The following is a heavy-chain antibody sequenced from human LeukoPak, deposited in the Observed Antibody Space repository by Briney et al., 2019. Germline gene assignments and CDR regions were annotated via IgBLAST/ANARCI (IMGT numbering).Heavy chain of an antibody. Sequence: GRSLRLSCAASGFTFSSYWMPWVRQAPGKGLVWISRINSDGSTTSYADSVKGRFTISRDNAKNTLYLQMNSLRAEDTAVYYCARGNYYGQDYWGQGNLVTVSS. CDR1: GFTFSSYW. V-gene: IGHV3-74*01. CDR2: INSDGSTT. CDR3: ARGNYYGQDY. D-gene: IGHD3-10*01. J-gene: IGHJ4*02.